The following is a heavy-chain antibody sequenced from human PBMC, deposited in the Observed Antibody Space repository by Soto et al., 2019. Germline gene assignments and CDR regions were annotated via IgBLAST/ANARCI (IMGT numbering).Heavy chain of an antibody. CDR1: GYTFTDYW. CDR2: IYPGDSDT. V-gene: IGHV5-51*01. CDR3: DTNTSNLRYYYYAMAV. Sequence: GESLKISCKGSGYTFTDYWIGWGRQLPGKGLEWMGIIYPGDSDTRYSPSFQGHVTITVDKSTSTAYLQWTTLKASDTDMYYWDTNTSNLRYYYYAMAVWAQGTTVTCSS. D-gene: IGHD2-2*01. J-gene: IGHJ6*02.